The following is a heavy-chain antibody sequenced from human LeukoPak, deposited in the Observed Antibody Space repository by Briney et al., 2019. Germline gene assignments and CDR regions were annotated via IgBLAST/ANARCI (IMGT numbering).Heavy chain of an antibody. CDR2: ISYDGSNK. D-gene: IGHD5-18*01. V-gene: IGHV3-30*19. CDR1: GFTFSSYG. CDR3: ARVPLGYSYGDLDY. Sequence: GRSLRLSCAASGFTFSSYGMHWVRQAPGKGLEWVTVISYDGSNKYYADSVKGRFTISRDNSKNTPSLQMNSLRAEDTAVYYCARVPLGYSYGDLDYWGQGTLVTVSS. J-gene: IGHJ4*02.